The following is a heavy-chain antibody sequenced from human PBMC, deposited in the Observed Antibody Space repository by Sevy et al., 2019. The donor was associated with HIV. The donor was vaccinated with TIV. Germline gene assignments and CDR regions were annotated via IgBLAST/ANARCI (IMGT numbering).Heavy chain of an antibody. CDR3: AKEAAILYGMDV. J-gene: IGHJ6*02. CDR1: GFTFSSYG. D-gene: IGHD6-25*01. CDR2: ISYDGSNK. V-gene: IGHV3-30*18. Sequence: GESLKISCAASGFTFSSYGMHWVRQAPGKGLEWVAVISYDGSNKYYADSVKGRFTISRDNSKITLYLQMNSLRAEDTAVYYCAKEAAILYGMDVWGQGTTVTVSS.